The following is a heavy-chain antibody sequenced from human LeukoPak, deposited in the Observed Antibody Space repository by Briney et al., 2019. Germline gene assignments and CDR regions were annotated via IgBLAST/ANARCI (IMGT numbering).Heavy chain of an antibody. V-gene: IGHV4-59*12. J-gene: IGHJ4*02. CDR2: IYHSGST. CDR3: AREPYSSSYSDY. Sequence: SETLSLTCTVSGGSISSYYWSWIRQPPGKGLEWIGYIYHSGSTYYNPSLKSRVTISVDRSKNQFSLKLSSVTAADTAVYYCAREPYSSSYSDYWGQGTLVTVSS. D-gene: IGHD6-6*01. CDR1: GGSISSYY.